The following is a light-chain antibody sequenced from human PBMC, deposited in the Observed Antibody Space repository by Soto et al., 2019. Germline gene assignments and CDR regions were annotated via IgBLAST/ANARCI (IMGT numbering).Light chain of an antibody. Sequence: EIVMTQSPATLSVSPGERATLSCRASQSVSSNLAWYQQKPGQAPRLLIYGASTMATGIPARFSGSGSGTEFTLTISSLQSEDFAVYYCQQYNNWPRTFGHGTKLEIK. CDR1: QSVSSN. V-gene: IGKV3-15*01. J-gene: IGKJ2*01. CDR3: QQYNNWPRT. CDR2: GAS.